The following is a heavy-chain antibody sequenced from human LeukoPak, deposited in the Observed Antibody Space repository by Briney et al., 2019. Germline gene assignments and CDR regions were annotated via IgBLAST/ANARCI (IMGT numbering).Heavy chain of an antibody. Sequence: PGGSLRLSCAASGFTFSSYSMNWVRQAPGKGLEWVSSISSSSSYIYYADSVKGRFTISRDNAKNSLYLQMNSLRAEDTAVYYCARVVAVAGRGFDIWGQGTMVSVSS. J-gene: IGHJ3*02. CDR2: ISSSSSYI. CDR1: GFTFSSYS. V-gene: IGHV3-21*01. D-gene: IGHD6-19*01. CDR3: ARVVAVAGRGFDI.